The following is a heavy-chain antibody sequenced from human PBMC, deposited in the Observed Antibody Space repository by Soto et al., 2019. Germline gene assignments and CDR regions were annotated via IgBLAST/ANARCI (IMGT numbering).Heavy chain of an antibody. CDR3: ARDLSGYSYGTFDY. D-gene: IGHD5-18*01. CDR1: GFSVSSSH. J-gene: IGHJ4*02. CDR2: IYSGGAT. Sequence: PGGSLRLSCAASGFSVSSSHMIWVRQAPGKGLEWVSVIYSGGATYYAVSVKGRFTISRDRSKNTVYLQMDGLRTEDTAVYYCARDLSGYSYGTFDYWGQGTLVTVS. V-gene: IGHV3-53*01.